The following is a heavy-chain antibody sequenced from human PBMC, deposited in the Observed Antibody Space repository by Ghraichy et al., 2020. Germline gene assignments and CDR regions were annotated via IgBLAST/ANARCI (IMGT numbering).Heavy chain of an antibody. CDR3: ARGFGDYGIPFDS. V-gene: IGHV4-59*01. Sequence: SETLSLTCTVSGGSISSYYWSWIRQPPGKGLEWIGYIYHGGSTHYNPSLKSRVTISVDTSRNQFSLKLRSVTAADTAVYYCARGFGDYGIPFDSWGQGTLVTVSS. D-gene: IGHD4-17*01. J-gene: IGHJ4*02. CDR1: GGSISSYY. CDR2: IYHGGST.